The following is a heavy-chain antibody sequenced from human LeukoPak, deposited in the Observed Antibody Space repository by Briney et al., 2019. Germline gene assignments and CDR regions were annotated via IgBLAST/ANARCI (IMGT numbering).Heavy chain of an antibody. CDR3: ARQSYYGSGSPAYYYYGMDV. CDR1: GGSISSGGYY. D-gene: IGHD3-10*01. V-gene: IGHV4-31*03. J-gene: IGHJ6*02. CDR2: IYYSGST. Sequence: SETLSLTCTVSGGSISSGGYYWSWIRQHPGKGLEWIGYIYYSGSTYYNPSLKSRVTISVDTSKNQFSLKLSPVTAADTAVYYCARQSYYGSGSPAYYYYGMDVWGQGTTVTVSS.